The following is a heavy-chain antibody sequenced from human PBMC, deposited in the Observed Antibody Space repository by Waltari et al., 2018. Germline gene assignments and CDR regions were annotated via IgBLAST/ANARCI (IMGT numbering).Heavy chain of an antibody. CDR2: IHSDGGST. CDR3: ARGASTRGDY. V-gene: IGHV3-74*01. J-gene: IGHJ4*02. CDR1: GFTFSSYW. D-gene: IGHD2-2*01. Sequence: EVQLVESGGGLVQPGGSLRLFCAASGFTFSSYWMHWVRQVPGKGLVWVSRIHSDGGSTRYADSVKGRFIISRDNAKNTLYLQMNSLRAEDTAVYYCARGASTRGDYWGQGTLVTVSS.